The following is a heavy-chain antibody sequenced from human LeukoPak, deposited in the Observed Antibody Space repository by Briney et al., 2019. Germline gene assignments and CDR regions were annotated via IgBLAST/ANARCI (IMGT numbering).Heavy chain of an antibody. V-gene: IGHV4-59*01. D-gene: IGHD1-14*01. CDR3: ARVTFSGTYYYYYYMDV. Sequence: PSETLSLTCTVSGGSISSYYWSWIRQPPGKGLEWIGYIYYSGSTNYNPSLKSRVTISVDTSKNQFSLKLSSVTAADTAVYYCARVTFSGTYYYYYYMDVWGKGTTVTISS. CDR1: GGSISSYY. J-gene: IGHJ6*03. CDR2: IYYSGST.